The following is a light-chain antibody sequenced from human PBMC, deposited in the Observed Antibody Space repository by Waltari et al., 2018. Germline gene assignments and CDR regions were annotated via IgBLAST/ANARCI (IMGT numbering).Light chain of an antibody. V-gene: IGLV2-14*03. CDR2: AVP. CDR1: SSDSGGYNY. Sequence: SALTQPDSVSGSPGQSITISCSGISSDSGGYNYVSWYQQHPGEAPKVIIYAVPNRPSGVSNRFSGSKSGSSASLTISGLQPEDEADYYCSSFTSSTTGIFGGGTKLTVL. CDR3: SSFTSSTTGI. J-gene: IGLJ2*01.